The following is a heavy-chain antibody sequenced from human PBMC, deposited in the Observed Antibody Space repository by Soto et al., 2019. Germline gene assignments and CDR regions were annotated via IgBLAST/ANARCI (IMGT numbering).Heavy chain of an antibody. CDR2: IYYRGST. CDR3: VSDYDSGGYIGY. CDR1: GGSISTADYY. Sequence: QVQLHESGPGLVRPSQTLSLTCNVSGGSISTADYYWSWTRQPPGKGLEWIGYIYYRGSTYYNPYLESRVAISIDTSKNQFSLNLTSVTAADTAVYYCVSDYDSGGYIGYWGQGTLVTVSS. V-gene: IGHV4-30-4*01. J-gene: IGHJ4*02. D-gene: IGHD3-22*01.